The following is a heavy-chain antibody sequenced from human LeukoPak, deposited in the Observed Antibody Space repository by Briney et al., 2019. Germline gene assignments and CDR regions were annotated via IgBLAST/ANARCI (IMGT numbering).Heavy chain of an antibody. CDR2: IKQDGSEK. V-gene: IGHV3-7*01. D-gene: IGHD6-13*01. Sequence: GGSLRLSCTASGFTFSSYWMSWVRQAPGKGLEWVANIKQDGSEKNYVDSVKGRFTISRDNAKNSMSLQMNSLRAEDTAVYYCTREGILAGVDYWGQGTLVTVSS. CDR1: GFTFSSYW. J-gene: IGHJ4*02. CDR3: TREGILAGVDY.